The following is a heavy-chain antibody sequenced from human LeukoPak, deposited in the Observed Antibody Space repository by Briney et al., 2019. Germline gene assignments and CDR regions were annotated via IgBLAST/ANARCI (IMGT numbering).Heavy chain of an antibody. V-gene: IGHV3-21*01. D-gene: IGHD2-15*01. Sequence: GGSLRLSCAASGFTFSSYSMNWVRQAPGKGLEWVSSISSSSSYIYYADSVKGRFTISRDNAKNSLYLQMNSLRAEDTAVYYCARGLGYCSGGSCYSYWGQGTLVTVSS. CDR1: GFTFSSYS. CDR2: ISSSSSYI. CDR3: ARGLGYCSGGSCYSY. J-gene: IGHJ4*02.